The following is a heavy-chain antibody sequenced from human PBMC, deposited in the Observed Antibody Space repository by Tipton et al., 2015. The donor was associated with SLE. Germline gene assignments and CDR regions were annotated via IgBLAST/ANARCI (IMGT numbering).Heavy chain of an antibody. CDR3: ATEWIAAAGERWYFDL. Sequence: LRLSCAVSGGSISSGGYSWSWIRQPPGKGLEWIGYIYHSGSTYYNPSLKSRFTISVDTSKNQFSLKLSSVTAADTAVYYCATEWIAAAGERWYFDLWGRGTLVTVSS. J-gene: IGHJ2*01. CDR2: IYHSGST. V-gene: IGHV4-30-2*03. D-gene: IGHD6-13*01. CDR1: GGSISSGGYS.